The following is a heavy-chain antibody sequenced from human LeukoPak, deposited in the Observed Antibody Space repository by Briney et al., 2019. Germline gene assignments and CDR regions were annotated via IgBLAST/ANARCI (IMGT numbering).Heavy chain of an antibody. CDR1: GSTFSNVW. V-gene: IGHV3-15*01. CDR3: TTGGNTVT. Sequence: GGSLRLSCAASGSTFSNVWMTWVRQAPGKGLEWVGRIKSKTDGETTDYTAPVKGRFSISRDDSKNTLYLQMNGLKIEDTAVYYCTTGGNTVTWGQGTLVTVSS. J-gene: IGHJ5*02. D-gene: IGHD4-17*01. CDR2: IKSKTDGETT.